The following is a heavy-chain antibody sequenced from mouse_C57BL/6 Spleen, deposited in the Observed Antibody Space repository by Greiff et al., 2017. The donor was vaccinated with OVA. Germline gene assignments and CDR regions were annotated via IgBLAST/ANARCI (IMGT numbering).Heavy chain of an antibody. CDR1: GYAFSSSW. CDR2: IYPGDGDT. Sequence: VQLQESGPELVKPGASVKISCKASGYAFSSSWMNWVKQRPGKGLEWIGRIYPGDGDTNYNGKFKGKATLTADKSSSTAYMQLSSLTSEDSAVYFCAREPSKVTTEGVCVFWGPGTTLTVSS. CDR3: AREPSKVTTEGVCVF. V-gene: IGHV1-82*01. J-gene: IGHJ2*01. D-gene: IGHD2-2*01.